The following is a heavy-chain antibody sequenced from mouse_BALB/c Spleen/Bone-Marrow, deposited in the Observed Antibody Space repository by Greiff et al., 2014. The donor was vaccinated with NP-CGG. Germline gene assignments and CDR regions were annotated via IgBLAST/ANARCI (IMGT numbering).Heavy chain of an antibody. V-gene: IGHV1S16*01. J-gene: IGHJ4*01. CDR2: INPSNGGI. CDR3: TIPPIFYAMDY. CDR1: GYTFTSYW. Sequence: VQLQQSGAELVKPGASVRLSCKASGYTFTSYWMHWVKLRPGHVFEWIGEINPSNGGINYNEKFKRKATLTVDKSSSTAYMQLSSLTSEDSAVYYCTIPPIFYAMDYWGQGTSVTVSS.